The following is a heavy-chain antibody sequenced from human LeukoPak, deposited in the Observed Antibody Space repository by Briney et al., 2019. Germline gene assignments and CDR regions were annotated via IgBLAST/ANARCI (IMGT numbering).Heavy chain of an antibody. J-gene: IGHJ3*02. CDR3: ARSISYGSAFDI. CDR1: GASTSSAGYY. D-gene: IGHD5-18*01. V-gene: IGHV4-31*03. Sequence: SETLSLTCSVAGASTSSAGYYWSWIRQHPGKGLEWIRYIYYSGNTYYNPSLKSRVTISVDTSKSQFSLKLSSVTAADTAVYYCARSISYGSAFDIWGQGTMVTVSS. CDR2: IYYSGNT.